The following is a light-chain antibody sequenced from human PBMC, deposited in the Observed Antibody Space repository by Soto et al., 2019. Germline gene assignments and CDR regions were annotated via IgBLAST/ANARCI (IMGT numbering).Light chain of an antibody. Sequence: EIVMKQSPATLSVSPGERATLSCRASQSVSSNLAWYQQKPGQAPRLLIYGASTRATGIPARFSGSGSGTEFTLTIGSLQSEDFAVYYCQQYNNWPRTFGQGTKVDIK. V-gene: IGKV3-15*01. CDR3: QQYNNWPRT. J-gene: IGKJ1*01. CDR2: GAS. CDR1: QSVSSN.